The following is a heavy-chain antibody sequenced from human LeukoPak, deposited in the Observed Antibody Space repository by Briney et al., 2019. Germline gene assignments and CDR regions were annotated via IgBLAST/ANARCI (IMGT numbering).Heavy chain of an antibody. CDR3: ARWKFGESESPYFYFYFGMDV. CDR2: ISGSGAST. CDR1: GFTFYSYA. D-gene: IGHD3-10*01. V-gene: IGHV3-23*01. J-gene: IGHJ6*01. Sequence: GGSLRLSCAASGFTFYSYAMSWVRQAPGKGLEWVSAISGSGASTYYADSVQGRFTITRDNSKNMVFLQMNSLTAEDTAVYFCARWKFGESESPYFYFYFGMDVLGQGTTVTVSS.